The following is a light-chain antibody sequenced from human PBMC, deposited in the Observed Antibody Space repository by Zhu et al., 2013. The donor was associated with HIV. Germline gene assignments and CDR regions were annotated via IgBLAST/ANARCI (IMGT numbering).Light chain of an antibody. V-gene: IGKV1-17*01. CDR1: QDIRNH. CDR2: LAS. J-gene: IGKJ2*02. CDR3: LQSNSYPRT. Sequence: DIQMTQSPSSLSASVGDRVTITCRASQDIRNHLGWYQQKPGKAPRRLIYLASTLQSGVPSRFSGSGSGTDFTLTTSSLQPEDFATYYCLQSNSYPRTFGQGTRLEIK.